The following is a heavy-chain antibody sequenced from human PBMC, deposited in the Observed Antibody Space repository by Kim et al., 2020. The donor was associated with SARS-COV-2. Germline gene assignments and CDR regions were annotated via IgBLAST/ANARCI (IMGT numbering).Heavy chain of an antibody. Sequence: STYYADSVKGRFTISRDNAKNTLYLQMNSLRAEDTAVYYCAKVQQLGSFDYWGQGTLVTVSS. D-gene: IGHD6-13*01. CDR3: AKVQQLGSFDY. V-gene: IGHV3-23*01. J-gene: IGHJ4*02. CDR2: ST.